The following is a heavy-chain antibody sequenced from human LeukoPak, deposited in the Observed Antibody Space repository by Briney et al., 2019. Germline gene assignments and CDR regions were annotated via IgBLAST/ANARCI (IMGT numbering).Heavy chain of an antibody. CDR1: GFTFSSYS. J-gene: IGHJ4*02. CDR3: ARDRWSRPFAGDY. CDR2: ISSSSSYI. V-gene: IGHV3-21*01. D-gene: IGHD3-16*02. Sequence: GGSLRLFCAASGFTFSSYSMNWVRQAPGKGLEWVSSISSSSSYIYYADSVKGRFTISRDNAKNSLYLQMNSLRAEDTAVYYCARDRWSRPFAGDYWGQGTLVTVSS.